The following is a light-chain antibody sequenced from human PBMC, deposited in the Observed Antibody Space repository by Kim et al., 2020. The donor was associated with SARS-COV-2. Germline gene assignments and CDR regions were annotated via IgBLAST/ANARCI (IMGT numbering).Light chain of an antibody. CDR1: QGVLDSSNNKDF. Sequence: ATNNCKSSQGVLDSSNNKDFLAWYQHKPGPPPKLLIYWASTRESGVPDRFSGSGSETDFTLTISSLQAEDVAVYYCQQYYSIPRTFGQGTKVDIK. CDR3: QQYYSIPRT. CDR2: WAS. J-gene: IGKJ1*01. V-gene: IGKV4-1*01.